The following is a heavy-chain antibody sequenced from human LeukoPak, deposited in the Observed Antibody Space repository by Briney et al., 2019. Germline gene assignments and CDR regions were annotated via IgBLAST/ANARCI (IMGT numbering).Heavy chain of an antibody. V-gene: IGHV6-1*01. D-gene: IGHD6-13*01. Sequence: SQTLSLTCAISGDSVSSNSAAWNWIRQSPSRGLEWVGRTYYRSKWYNDSAVSVKSRITINPDTSKNQCSLQLNSVTPEDTAVYYCARDLVDSSSSDTTTSLDYWGQGTLVTVSS. CDR3: ARDLVDSSSSDTTTSLDY. CDR1: GDSVSSNSAA. J-gene: IGHJ4*02. CDR2: TYYRSKWYN.